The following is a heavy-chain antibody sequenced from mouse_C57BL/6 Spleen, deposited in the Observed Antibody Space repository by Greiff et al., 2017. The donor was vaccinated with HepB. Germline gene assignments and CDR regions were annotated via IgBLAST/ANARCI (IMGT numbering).Heavy chain of an antibody. Sequence: VQLQQSGPELVKPGASVKISCKASGYAFSSSWMNWVKQRPGKGLVWIGRIYPGDGDTNYNGKFKGKATLTADKSSSTAYMQLSSLTSEDSAVYYCARRNWDVHYFDYWGQGTTLTVSS. CDR1: GYAFSSSW. V-gene: IGHV1-82*01. J-gene: IGHJ2*01. D-gene: IGHD4-1*01. CDR2: IYPGDGDT. CDR3: ARRNWDVHYFDY.